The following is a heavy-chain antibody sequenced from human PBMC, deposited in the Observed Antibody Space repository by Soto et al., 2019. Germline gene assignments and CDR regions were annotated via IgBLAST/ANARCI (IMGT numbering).Heavy chain of an antibody. Sequence: LSLTCTVSGGSISSSSYYWGWIRQPPGKGLEWIGSIYYSGSTYYNPSLKSRVTISVDTSKNQFSLKLSSVTAADTAVYYCARGARIAAHNWGQGTLVTVSS. D-gene: IGHD6-13*01. CDR2: IYYSGST. J-gene: IGHJ4*02. CDR3: ARGARIAAHN. CDR1: GGSISSSSYY. V-gene: IGHV4-39*01.